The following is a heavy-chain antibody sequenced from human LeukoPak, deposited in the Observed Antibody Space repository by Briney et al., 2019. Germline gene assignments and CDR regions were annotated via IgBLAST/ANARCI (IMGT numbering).Heavy chain of an antibody. CDR3: ARGWGGHGRSWGALDF. Sequence: GGSLRLSCAASGFNFKNYDFHWVRQVAGKRLEWVAGIGTVADTFYPDSVMGRFNISRENAKNSFYLQMNSLRAGDTAVYYCARGWGGHGRSWGALDFWGQGILVTVSS. D-gene: IGHD3-16*01. V-gene: IGHV3-13*01. J-gene: IGHJ4*02. CDR1: GFNFKNYD. CDR2: IGTVADT.